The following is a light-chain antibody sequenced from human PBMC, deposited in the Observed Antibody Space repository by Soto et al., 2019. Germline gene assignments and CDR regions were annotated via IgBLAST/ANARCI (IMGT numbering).Light chain of an antibody. Sequence: QSALTQPASVSGSPGQSITISCTGTSSDVGGYNYVSWYQQHPGKAPKLMIYDVSNRPSGVSNRFSGSKSGNTDSLTISGLQAEDEGDYYCSSYTSRSTHVVFGGGTKVTVL. CDR2: DVS. V-gene: IGLV2-14*01. CDR3: SSYTSRSTHVV. J-gene: IGLJ2*01. CDR1: SSDVGGYNY.